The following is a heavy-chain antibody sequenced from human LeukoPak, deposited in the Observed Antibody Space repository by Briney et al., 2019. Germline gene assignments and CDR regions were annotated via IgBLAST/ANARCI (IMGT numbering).Heavy chain of an antibody. CDR3: AREFATSGLYFDY. V-gene: IGHV3-33*01. Sequence: GGSLRLSCAASGFTFSSYGMHWVRQAPGKGLEWVAVIWYDGSNKYYADSVKGRFTISRDNSKNTLYLQMNSLRAEDTAVYYCAREFATSGLYFDYWGQGTPVTVSS. D-gene: IGHD1-26*01. CDR2: IWYDGSNK. CDR1: GFTFSSYG. J-gene: IGHJ4*02.